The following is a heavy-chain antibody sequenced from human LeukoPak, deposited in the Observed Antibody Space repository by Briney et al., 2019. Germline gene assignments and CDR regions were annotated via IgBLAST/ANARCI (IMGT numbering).Heavy chain of an antibody. CDR2: MTPSSGNT. Sequence: ASVKVSCKASGYTLGNNDISWVRQATGQGLEWLGWMTPSSGNTGYGRKFQGRVTMTRDTSISTAYMELNNLRSEDTAVYYCVREKNCPDGFCYEDWGQGTLVTVSS. V-gene: IGHV1-8*02. CDR3: VREKNCPDGFCYED. CDR1: GYTLGNND. J-gene: IGHJ4*02. D-gene: IGHD2-8*01.